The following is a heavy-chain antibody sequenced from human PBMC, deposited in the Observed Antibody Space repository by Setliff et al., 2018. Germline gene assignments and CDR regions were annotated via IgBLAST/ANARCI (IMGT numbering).Heavy chain of an antibody. CDR2: IFHSGST. CDR1: GYSISSGYY. CDR3: ARDLLRSSSWRPDVFDV. V-gene: IGHV4-38-2*02. Sequence: SETLSLTCAVSGYSISSGYYWGWIRQPPGKGLEWIGSIFHSGSTYYNPSLKSRVTMSIDTSKNQFSLKLNSVTAADMAVYYCARDLLRSSSWRPDVFDVWGQGTMVTVSS. D-gene: IGHD6-13*01. J-gene: IGHJ3*01.